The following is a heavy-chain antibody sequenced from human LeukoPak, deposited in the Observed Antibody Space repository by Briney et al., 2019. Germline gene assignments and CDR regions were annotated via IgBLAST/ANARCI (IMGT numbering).Heavy chain of an antibody. CDR2: IYYSGST. Sequence: SETLSLTCTVSGGSISSYYWSWIRQPPGKGLEWIGYIYYSGSTNYNPSLKSRVTISVDTSKNQFSLKLSSVTAADTAVYYCARDLDGYQDYWGQGTLVTVSS. J-gene: IGHJ4*02. D-gene: IGHD5-24*01. V-gene: IGHV4-59*01. CDR3: ARDLDGYQDY. CDR1: GGSISSYY.